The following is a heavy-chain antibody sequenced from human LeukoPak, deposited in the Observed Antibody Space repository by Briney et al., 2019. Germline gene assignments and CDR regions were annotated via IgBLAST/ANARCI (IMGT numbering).Heavy chain of an antibody. CDR1: GFTFSSYW. D-gene: IGHD3-3*01. J-gene: IGHJ6*03. CDR3: VGGITIFGVVIPSLYMDD. CDR2: INSDGSSI. V-gene: IGHV3-74*01. Sequence: GGSLRLSCAASGFTFSSYWMHWVRQAPGKGLVWVSRINSDGSSISYVDSVKGRFTISRDNAKNTLYLQMNSLRAEDTAVYYCVGGITIFGVVIPSLYMDDWGKGTTVTVSS.